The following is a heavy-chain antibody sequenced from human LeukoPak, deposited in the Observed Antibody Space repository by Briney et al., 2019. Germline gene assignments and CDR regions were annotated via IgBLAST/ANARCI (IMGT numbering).Heavy chain of an antibody. V-gene: IGHV4-4*07. CDR1: GGSISSYY. Sequence: SETLSLTCTVSGGSISSYYWSWIRQPAGKGLEWIGRIYTSGSTNYNPSLKSRVTMSVDTSKNQFSLKLSSVTAADTAVYYCARGYRLLWFGELFSTFDYWGQGTLVTVSS. J-gene: IGHJ4*02. CDR3: ARGYRLLWFGELFSTFDY. CDR2: IYTSGST. D-gene: IGHD3-10*01.